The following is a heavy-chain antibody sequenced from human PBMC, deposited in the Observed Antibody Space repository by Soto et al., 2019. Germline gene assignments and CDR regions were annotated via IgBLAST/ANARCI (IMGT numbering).Heavy chain of an antibody. V-gene: IGHV4-39*01. CDR3: ARRTTSRTNTFDI. CDR2: IYYSGTT. Sequence: QLQMQESGPGLVKPSETLSLTCIVSGGSINNNAYYWNWIRQSPQKGLEWIGSIYYSGTTYYNPSLQSRITISIDTSRIQFSLKLGSVTAADTAVYFCARRTTSRTNTFDIWGQGTMVIVSS. CDR1: GGSINNNAYY. J-gene: IGHJ3*02. D-gene: IGHD1-1*01.